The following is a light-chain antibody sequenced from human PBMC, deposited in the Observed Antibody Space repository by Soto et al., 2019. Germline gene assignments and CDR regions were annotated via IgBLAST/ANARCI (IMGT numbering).Light chain of an antibody. CDR3: QQYNSYSPPIT. CDR1: QSISSW. CDR2: DAS. V-gene: IGKV1-5*01. J-gene: IGKJ5*01. Sequence: DIQMTQSPSTLSASVGDRVTLTCRASQSISSWLAWYQQKPGKAPKLLLNDASSLESGVPSRFSGSGSGTEFTLTISSLQPDDFATYYCQQYNSYSPPITFGQGTRLEIK.